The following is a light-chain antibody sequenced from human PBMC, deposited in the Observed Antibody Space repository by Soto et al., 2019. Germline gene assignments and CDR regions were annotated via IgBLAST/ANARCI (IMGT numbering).Light chain of an antibody. V-gene: IGLV2-8*01. Sequence: QSVLTQPPSASGSPGQSVAISCTGTSSDVGGYNYVSWYQQHQGKAPKLMIYEVNKRPSGVPDRFSGSKSGNTASLNVSGLQAEDEADYYCSSYAGSSNVFGTGTKVNVL. CDR1: SSDVGGYNY. J-gene: IGLJ1*01. CDR2: EVN. CDR3: SSYAGSSNV.